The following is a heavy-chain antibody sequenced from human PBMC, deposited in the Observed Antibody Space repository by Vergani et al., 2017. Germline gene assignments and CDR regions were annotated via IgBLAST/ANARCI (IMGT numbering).Heavy chain of an antibody. J-gene: IGHJ3*02. CDR3: ARDQGVGDYYDSSGYSNAFDI. CDR2: INPSGGST. V-gene: IGHV1-46*01. D-gene: IGHD3-22*01. Sequence: QVQLVQSGAEVKKPGASVKVSCKASGYTFTSYYMHWVRQAPGQGLEWMGIINPSGGSTSYAQKFQGRVTMTRDTSTSTVYMELSSLRSEDTAVYYCARDQGVGDYYDSSGYSNAFDIWGQGTMVTVSS. CDR1: GYTFTSYY.